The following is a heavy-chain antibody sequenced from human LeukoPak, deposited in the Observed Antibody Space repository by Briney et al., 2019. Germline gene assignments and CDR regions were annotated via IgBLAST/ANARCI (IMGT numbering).Heavy chain of an antibody. J-gene: IGHJ4*02. CDR3: ARKVLGYGDSSGYYGLYDY. V-gene: IGHV4-59*01. CDR2: IYYSGST. CDR1: AGSISSYY. Sequence: SETLSLTCTVSAGSISSYYWSWIRQPPGKGLEWIGYIYYSGSTNYNPSLKSRVTISVDTSKNQFSLKLSSVTAADTAVYYCARKVLGYGDSSGYYGLYDYWGQGTLVTVSS. D-gene: IGHD3-22*01.